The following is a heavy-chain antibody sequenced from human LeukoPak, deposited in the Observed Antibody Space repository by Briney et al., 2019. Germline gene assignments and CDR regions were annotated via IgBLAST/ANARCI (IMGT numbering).Heavy chain of an antibody. CDR3: AGGGYYRDYYYYGMDV. J-gene: IGHJ6*02. Sequence: SETLSLTCTVSGGSISSYYWSWLRQPPGKGLEWIGYIYYSGSTNYNPSLKSRVTISVDTSKNQFSLKLSSVTAADTAVYYCAGGGYYRDYYYYGMDVWGQGTTVTVSS. V-gene: IGHV4-59*08. D-gene: IGHD3-22*01. CDR1: GGSISSYY. CDR2: IYYSGST.